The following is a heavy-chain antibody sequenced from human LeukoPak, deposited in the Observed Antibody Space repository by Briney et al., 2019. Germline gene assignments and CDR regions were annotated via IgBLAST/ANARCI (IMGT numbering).Heavy chain of an antibody. CDR1: GYTFTGYY. D-gene: IGHD6-19*01. CDR2: INPNSGGT. J-gene: IGHJ6*03. CDR3: ARDPGSGWTNYYYYYYMDV. V-gene: IGHV1-2*02. Sequence: RASVTVSCKASGYTFTGYYMHWVRQAPGQGLEWMGWINPNSGGTNYAQKFQGRVTMTRDTSISTAYMELSRLRSDDTAVYYCARDPGSGWTNYYYYYYMDVWGKGTTVTISS.